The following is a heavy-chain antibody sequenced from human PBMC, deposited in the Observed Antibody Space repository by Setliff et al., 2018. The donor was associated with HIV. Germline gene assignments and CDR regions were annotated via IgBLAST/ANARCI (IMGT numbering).Heavy chain of an antibody. CDR3: ARQPRWLQFPLYFDY. CDR1: GGSISSYY. Sequence: SETLSLTCTVSGGSISSYYWSWIRQPPGKGLEWIGYIYYSGSTNYNPSLKSRVTISVDTSKNQFSLKLSSVTAADTAVYYCARQPRWLQFPLYFDYWGQGTLVTVSS. J-gene: IGHJ4*02. D-gene: IGHD5-12*01. V-gene: IGHV4-59*08. CDR2: IYYSGST.